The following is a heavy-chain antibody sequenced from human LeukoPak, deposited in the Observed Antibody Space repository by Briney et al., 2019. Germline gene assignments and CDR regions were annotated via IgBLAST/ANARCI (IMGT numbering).Heavy chain of an antibody. CDR3: ARAGRISGNLMASFDY. Sequence: PSETLSLTCAVYGGSFSGYYWSWIRQPPGKGLEWIGEINHSGSTNYNPSLKSRVTISVDTSKNQFSLKLSSVTAADTAVYYCARAGRISGNLMASFDYWGQGTLVTVSS. J-gene: IGHJ4*02. D-gene: IGHD2-8*01. V-gene: IGHV4-34*01. CDR1: GGSFSGYY. CDR2: INHSGST.